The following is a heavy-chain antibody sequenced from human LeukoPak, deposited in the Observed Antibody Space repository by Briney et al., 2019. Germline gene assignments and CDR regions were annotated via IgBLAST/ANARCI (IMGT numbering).Heavy chain of an antibody. CDR1: GGSISSYY. D-gene: IGHD1-26*01. J-gene: IGHJ3*02. CDR3: ARLLGGVSQAFDI. V-gene: IGHV4-59*08. CDR2: IYYSGST. Sequence: SETLSLTCTVSGGSISSYYWSWIRQPPGKGLEWIGYIYYSGSTNYNPSLKSRVTISVDTSKNQFSLKLRSVTAADTVVYYCARLLGGVSQAFDIWGQGTMVTVSS.